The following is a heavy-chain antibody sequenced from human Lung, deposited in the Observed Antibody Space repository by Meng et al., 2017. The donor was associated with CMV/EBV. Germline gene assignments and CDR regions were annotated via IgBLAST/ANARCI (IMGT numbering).Heavy chain of an antibody. CDR1: GYTFTKYW. D-gene: IGHD6-6*01. CDR2: VYPGDSDM. J-gene: IGHJ6*02. V-gene: IGHV5-51*01. Sequence: GEXXKISCKGSGYTFTKYWIGWVRQMPGKGLEWMGIVYPGDSDMRYSPSFQGQVTISADKSINTAYLQWSSLKASDSAMYYCARRGEDSSLPDYYFYGMDVWGQGTXVTVSS. CDR3: ARRGEDSSLPDYYFYGMDV.